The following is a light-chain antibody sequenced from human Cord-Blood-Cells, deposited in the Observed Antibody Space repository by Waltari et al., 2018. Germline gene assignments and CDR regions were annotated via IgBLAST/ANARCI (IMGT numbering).Light chain of an antibody. J-gene: IGKJ4*01. CDR3: QQYYSFPS. CDR1: QSISSY. Sequence: DIQMTQSPSSLSASVGDRVTITCRASQSISSYLNWYQQKPGKAPKLLIYAASSLQSGVPSRFSGSGSGTDFTLTISSLQPEDFATYYCQQYYSFPSFGGGTKVEIK. CDR2: AAS. V-gene: IGKV1-39*01.